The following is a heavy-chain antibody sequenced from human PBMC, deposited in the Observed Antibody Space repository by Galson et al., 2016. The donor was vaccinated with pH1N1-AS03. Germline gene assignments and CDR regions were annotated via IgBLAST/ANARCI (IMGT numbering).Heavy chain of an antibody. J-gene: IGHJ3*02. Sequence: SLRLSCAASGFSFSDFWGTWVRQAPGKGLEWVSAIGVAGDAFYTDSVKGRFTISRENAKNSFYLQMNTLRAGDTAVYYCARESSTNSVAAFDIWGQGTMVTVSS. CDR3: ARESSTNSVAAFDI. V-gene: IGHV3-13*01. CDR2: IGVAGDA. CDR1: GFSFSDFW. D-gene: IGHD1-1*01.